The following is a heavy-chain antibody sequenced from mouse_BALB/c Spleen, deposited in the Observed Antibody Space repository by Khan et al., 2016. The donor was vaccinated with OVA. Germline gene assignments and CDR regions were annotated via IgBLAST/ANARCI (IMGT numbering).Heavy chain of an antibody. Sequence: EVELVESGGGLVQPGGSRKLSCAASGFTFSNFGMHWVRQAPEKGLEWVAYISSGSATIYYTETVKGRFTISRDNPKNTLLLQMTMLRSEDTAMYYCARSKITTWYFDVWGAGTTVTVSS. CDR3: ARSKITTWYFDV. D-gene: IGHD2-4*01. J-gene: IGHJ1*01. CDR1: GFTFSNFG. V-gene: IGHV5-17*02. CDR2: ISSGSATI.